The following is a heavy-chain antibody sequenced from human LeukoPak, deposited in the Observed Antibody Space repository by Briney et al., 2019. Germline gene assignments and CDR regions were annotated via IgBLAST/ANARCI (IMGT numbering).Heavy chain of an antibody. CDR2: ISAYNGNT. J-gene: IGHJ6*02. Sequence: ASVKVSCKASGYTFTSYGISWVRQAPGQGLEWMGWISAYNGNTNYAQKLQGRVTMTTDTSTSTAYMELSRLRSDDTAVYYCARPGYGSGSSGFYGMDVWGQGTTVTVSS. V-gene: IGHV1-18*01. CDR1: GYTFTSYG. CDR3: ARPGYGSGSSGFYGMDV. D-gene: IGHD3-10*01.